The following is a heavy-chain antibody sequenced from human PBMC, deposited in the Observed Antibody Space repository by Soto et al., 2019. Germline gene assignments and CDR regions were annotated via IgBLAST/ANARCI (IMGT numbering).Heavy chain of an antibody. CDR1: GFTFDDYA. CDR2: ISWNSGTI. D-gene: IGHD3-22*01. V-gene: IGHV3-9*01. CDR3: AKGSGLYYDSSGYYFEY. Sequence: EVQLVESGGGLVQPGRSLRLSCAASGFTFDDYAMHWVRQAPGKGLEWVSGISWNSGTIGYADSVKGRFTISRDNAKNSLYLQMNSLRTEDTALYYCAKGSGLYYDSSGYYFEYWGQGTLVTVAS. J-gene: IGHJ4*02.